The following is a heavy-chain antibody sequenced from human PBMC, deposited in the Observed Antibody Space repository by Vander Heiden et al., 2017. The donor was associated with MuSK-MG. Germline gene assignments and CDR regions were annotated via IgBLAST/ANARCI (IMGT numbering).Heavy chain of an antibody. V-gene: IGHV4-34*01. Sequence: VQLQPWGAGLLKPSATLSLTCAVYGGSFSGYYWSWIRQPPGKKLEWIGEINHSGSTNYNPSLKSRVTISVDTSKNQFSLKLSSVTAADTAVYYCARGRANDYGGNRYFDYWGQGTLVTVSS. CDR3: ARGRANDYGGNRYFDY. D-gene: IGHD4-17*01. CDR2: INHSGST. CDR1: GGSFSGYY. J-gene: IGHJ4*02.